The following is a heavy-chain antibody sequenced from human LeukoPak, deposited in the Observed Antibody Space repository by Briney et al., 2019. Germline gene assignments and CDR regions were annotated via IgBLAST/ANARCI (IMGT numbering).Heavy chain of an antibody. J-gene: IGHJ4*02. CDR2: INPNSGGT. CDR1: GYTFTAYY. V-gene: IGHV1-2*02. D-gene: IGHD6-19*01. Sequence: ASVEVSCKASGYTFTAYYIHWVRQAPGQGLEWMGWINPNSGGTNYAQKIQGRVTMTRDTSINTAYMELSRLRSDDTAVYYCARRGSSGWYFDYWGQGTLVTVSS. CDR3: ARRGSSGWYFDY.